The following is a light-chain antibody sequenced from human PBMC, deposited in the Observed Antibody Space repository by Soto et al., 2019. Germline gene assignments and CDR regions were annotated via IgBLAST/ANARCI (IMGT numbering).Light chain of an antibody. CDR3: QVWDSSTVV. Sequence: SSELTQPLSVSVALGQTARITCGGINIGSKNVNWYQQKPGQAPVLVIYTDTNRPSGILERFSGSNSGSTAALTISRAQAGDEADYYCQVWDSSTVVFGGGTQLTVL. CDR2: TDT. V-gene: IGLV3-9*01. CDR1: NIGSKN. J-gene: IGLJ2*01.